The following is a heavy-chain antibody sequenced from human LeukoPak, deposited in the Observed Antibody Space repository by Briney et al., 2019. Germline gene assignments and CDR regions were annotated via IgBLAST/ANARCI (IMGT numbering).Heavy chain of an antibody. CDR1: GFTFSSYG. V-gene: IGHV3-33*06. Sequence: PGRSLTLSCAASGFTFSSYGMHWVRQPPGKGLEWVAVICYDGSNKYYADSVKGRSTIARDNYKNTLYLQMNSLRAEDTAVYYSAKDSRSMGGEYFDYWGQGTLVTVSS. D-gene: IGHD2-21*01. CDR2: ICYDGSNK. J-gene: IGHJ4*02. CDR3: AKDSRSMGGEYFDY.